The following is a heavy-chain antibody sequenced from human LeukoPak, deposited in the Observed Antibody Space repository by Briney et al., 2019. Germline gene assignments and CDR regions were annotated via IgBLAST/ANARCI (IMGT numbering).Heavy chain of an antibody. V-gene: IGHV3-53*01. J-gene: IGHJ4*02. CDR3: AQARPYVLGRDPARGYYFDY. D-gene: IGHD3-16*01. Sequence: GGSLRLSCAASGFTVSSNYMSWVRQAPGKGLEWVSVIYSGGSTYYADSVKGRFTISRDNSKNTLYLQMNSLRAEDTAVYYCAQARPYVLGRDPARGYYFDYWGQGTLVTVSS. CDR2: IYSGGST. CDR1: GFTVSSNY.